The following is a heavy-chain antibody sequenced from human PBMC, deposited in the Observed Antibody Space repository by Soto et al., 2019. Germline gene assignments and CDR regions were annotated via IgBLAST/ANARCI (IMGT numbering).Heavy chain of an antibody. V-gene: IGHV5-51*01. D-gene: IGHD6-13*01. CDR3: AGQGDSSSFDF. J-gene: IGHJ4*02. CDR1: GYHCGIYW. CDR2: SYPGGSET. Sequence: PGESLKISCQGSGYHCGIYWIGWVRQVPGKGLEWMGLSYPGGSETRYSPSFQGQVTVSADESLSTAYLQWSSLKASDTGIYYCAGQGDSSSFDFWGQGTLVTVSS.